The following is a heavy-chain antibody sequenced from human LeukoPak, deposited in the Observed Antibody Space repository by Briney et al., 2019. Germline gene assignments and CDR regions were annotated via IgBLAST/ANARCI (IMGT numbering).Heavy chain of an antibody. CDR2: ISYDGSNK. D-gene: IGHD3-16*02. CDR3: ARGTAGYHSSYFDY. V-gene: IGHV3-30-3*01. CDR1: GFIFSDFD. Sequence: PGKSLRLSCAASGFIFSDFDMHWVRQAPGKGLEWVAVISYDGSNKYYADSVKGRFTISRDNSKNTLYLQMNSLRAEDTAVYYCARGTAGYHSSYFDYWGQGTLVTVSS. J-gene: IGHJ4*02.